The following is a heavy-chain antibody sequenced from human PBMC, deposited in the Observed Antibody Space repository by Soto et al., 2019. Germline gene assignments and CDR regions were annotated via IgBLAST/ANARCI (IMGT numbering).Heavy chain of an antibody. D-gene: IGHD1-26*01. CDR1: GFTFSSHG. J-gene: IGHJ4*02. V-gene: IGHV3-30*18. CDR3: VKEMAGSYYSAYHFDY. Sequence: QVQLVESGGGVVQPGKSLSLSCVASGFTFSSHGMHWVRQAPGKGLEWVALISYDGSQKYFGVSVKGRFTISRDNSKNTLYLEMNSLRGDDTALYYCVKEMAGSYYSAYHFDYWGQGTQVTVSS. CDR2: ISYDGSQK.